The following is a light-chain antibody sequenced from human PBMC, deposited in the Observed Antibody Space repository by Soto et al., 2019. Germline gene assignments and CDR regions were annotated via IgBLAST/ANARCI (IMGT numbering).Light chain of an antibody. CDR3: QQYNSYSWT. J-gene: IGKJ1*01. CDR1: QSISSY. CDR2: DAS. V-gene: IGKV1-5*01. Sequence: DIQMTQSPSSLSASVGDRVTITCRASQSISSYLNWYQQKPGKAPKLLIYDASSLQSGAPSRFSGSGSGTEFTLTISSLQPDDFATYYCQQYNSYSWTFGQGTKGDIK.